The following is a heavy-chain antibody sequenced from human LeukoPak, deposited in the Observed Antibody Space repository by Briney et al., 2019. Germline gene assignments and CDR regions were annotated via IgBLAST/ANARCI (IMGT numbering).Heavy chain of an antibody. CDR2: ISGSGGST. Sequence: GGSLRLSCAASGFTVSSNYMSWVRQAPGKGLEWVSAISGSGGSTYYADSVKGRFTISRDNSKNTLYLQMNSLRAEDTAVYYCASQWELRLRGFDYWGQGTLVTVSS. CDR1: GFTVSSNY. J-gene: IGHJ4*02. V-gene: IGHV3-23*01. CDR3: ASQWELRLRGFDY. D-gene: IGHD1-26*01.